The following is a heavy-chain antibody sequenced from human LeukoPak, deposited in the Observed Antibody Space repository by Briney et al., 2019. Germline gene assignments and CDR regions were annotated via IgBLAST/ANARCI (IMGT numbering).Heavy chain of an antibody. J-gene: IGHJ6*02. CDR2: IKQDGSEK. D-gene: IGHD5-18*01. Sequence: GGSLRLSCAASGFTFSSYWMSWVRQAPGKGLEWVANIKQDGSEKYYVDSVKGRFTISRDNAKNSLYLRMNSLRAEDTAVYYCARDPGYSYGPYYYYYGMDVWGQGTTVTVSS. CDR1: GFTFSSYW. V-gene: IGHV3-7*01. CDR3: ARDPGYSYGPYYYYYGMDV.